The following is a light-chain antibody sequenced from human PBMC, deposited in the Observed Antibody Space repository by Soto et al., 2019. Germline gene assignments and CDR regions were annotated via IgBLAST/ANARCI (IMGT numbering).Light chain of an antibody. Sequence: EIVLTQSPGTLSLPPGERATLSCRASQSVSSTYLVWYQQKPGQAPRLLIYGATSRASGIPDRFSGSGSGTDFTLTISRLEPEDFAVYYCQQFGDSLTFGPGTKVDIK. CDR1: QSVSSTY. V-gene: IGKV3-20*01. CDR2: GAT. CDR3: QQFGDSLT. J-gene: IGKJ3*01.